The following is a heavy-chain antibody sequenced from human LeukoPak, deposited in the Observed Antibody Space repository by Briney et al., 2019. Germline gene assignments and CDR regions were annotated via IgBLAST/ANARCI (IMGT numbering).Heavy chain of an antibody. V-gene: IGHV3-48*03. CDR1: EFTFTSYE. J-gene: IGHJ3*02. CDR3: ARGPSIAARYDAFDI. Sequence: PGVSLRLSCAASEFTFTSYELNWVRQAPGKGLEWVSYISSSGNTISYADSVKGRFTISRDNAKNSLYLQVISLRAEDTAVYYCARGPSIAARYDAFDIWGQGTMVTVSS. CDR2: ISSSGNTI. D-gene: IGHD6-6*01.